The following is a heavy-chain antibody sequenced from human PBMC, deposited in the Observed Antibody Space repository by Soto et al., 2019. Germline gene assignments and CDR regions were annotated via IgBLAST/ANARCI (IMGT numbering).Heavy chain of an antibody. Sequence: SGKVSCKASGGTFSSYAISWVRQAPGQGLEWMGGIIPMFGTANYAQKFQGRVTITADESTSTAYMELSSLRSEDTAVYYCARHQTAAAAYYGMDVWGQGTTVTVSS. J-gene: IGHJ6*02. CDR1: GGTFSSYA. CDR3: ARHQTAAAAYYGMDV. D-gene: IGHD6-13*01. V-gene: IGHV1-69*13. CDR2: IIPMFGTA.